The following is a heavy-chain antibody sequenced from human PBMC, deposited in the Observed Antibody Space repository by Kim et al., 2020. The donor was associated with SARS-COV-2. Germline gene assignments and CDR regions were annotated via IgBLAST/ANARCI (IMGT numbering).Heavy chain of an antibody. CDR3: TRDVLLWFGELEGDY. Sequence: GGSLRLSCTASGFTFGDYAMSWFRQAPGKGLEWVGFIRSKAYGGTTEYAASVKGRFTISRDDSKSIAYLQMNSLKTEDTAVYYCTRDVLLWFGELEGDYWGQGTLVTVSS. CDR2: IRSKAYGGTT. J-gene: IGHJ4*02. V-gene: IGHV3-49*03. CDR1: GFTFGDYA. D-gene: IGHD3-10*01.